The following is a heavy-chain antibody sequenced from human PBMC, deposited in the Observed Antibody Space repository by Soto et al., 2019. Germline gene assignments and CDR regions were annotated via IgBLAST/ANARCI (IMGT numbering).Heavy chain of an antibody. J-gene: IGHJ3*02. Sequence: QVQLVESGGGLVEPGGSLRLSCAASGFTFSDYYMSWIRQAPGKGLEWVSYISSSSSYTNYADSVKGRFTISRDNAKNSLYLQMNSLRAEDTAVYYCARNIAAAVNDAFDIWGQGTMVTVSS. CDR1: GFTFSDYY. CDR2: ISSSSSYT. V-gene: IGHV3-11*06. D-gene: IGHD6-13*01. CDR3: ARNIAAAVNDAFDI.